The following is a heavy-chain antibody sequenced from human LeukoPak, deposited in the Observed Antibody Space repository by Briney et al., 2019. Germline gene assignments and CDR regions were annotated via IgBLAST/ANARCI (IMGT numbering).Heavy chain of an antibody. V-gene: IGHV1-2*02. CDR2: INTNSGGT. D-gene: IGHD3-10*01. Sequence: GASVKVSCKASGYTFTGYYMHWVRQAPGQGLEWMGWINTNSGGTNYAQKFQGRVTMTRDTSISTAYMELSRLRSDDTAVYYCARRGEWPPHGNWFDPWGQGTLVTVSS. CDR3: ARRGEWPPHGNWFDP. CDR1: GYTFTGYY. J-gene: IGHJ5*02.